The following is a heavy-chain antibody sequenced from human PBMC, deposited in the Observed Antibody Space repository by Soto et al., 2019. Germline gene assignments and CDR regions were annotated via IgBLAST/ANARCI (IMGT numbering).Heavy chain of an antibody. CDR1: GFSFSKSR. D-gene: IGHD2-15*01. Sequence: RLSCAPSGFSFSKSRVTWVRQAPGTGLESLGRIKSKTESGTTDYSAPMKGRFTISRDRSKNTLYLQLSSLKTEDTAVYYCTREGLVVVVAAPRDAFDISGQGTMVTVSS. CDR2: IKSKTESGTT. CDR3: TREGLVVVVAAPRDAFDI. V-gene: IGHV3-15*01. J-gene: IGHJ3*02.